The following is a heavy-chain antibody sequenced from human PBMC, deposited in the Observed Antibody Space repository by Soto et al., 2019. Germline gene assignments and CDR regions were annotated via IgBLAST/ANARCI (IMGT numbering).Heavy chain of an antibody. J-gene: IGHJ6*02. V-gene: IGHV4-28*01. CDR2: IYYSGST. CDR3: ARTGYYYYYGMDV. CDR1: GYSISSSNW. Sequence: QVQLQESGPGLVKPSDTLSLTCAVSGYSISSSNWWGWIRQPPGKGLEWIGYIYYSGSTYYNPSLNLRVTMSVHTAKNQFSLKLSSVTAVDTAVYYCARTGYYYYYGMDVWGQGTKVTVSS.